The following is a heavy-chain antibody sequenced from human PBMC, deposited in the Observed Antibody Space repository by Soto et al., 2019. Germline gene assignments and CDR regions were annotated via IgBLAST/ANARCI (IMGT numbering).Heavy chain of an antibody. Sequence: WGSLRLSCAASGFTLSDYYISWIRQSPWKLLEWISYISSILMTIFYSDFGKGRFTISSDNSNNSLFLQMSSLRAEDTDVYYFARTSDHFDSWGQGVLVTVSS. J-gene: IGHJ4*02. CDR2: ISSILMTI. CDR3: ARTSDHFDS. V-gene: IGHV3-11*01. CDR1: GFTLSDYY. D-gene: IGHD2-2*01.